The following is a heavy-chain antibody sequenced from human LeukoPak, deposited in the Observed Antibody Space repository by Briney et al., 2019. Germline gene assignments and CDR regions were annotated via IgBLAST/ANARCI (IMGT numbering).Heavy chain of an antibody. Sequence: PGGSLRLSCAASRFTFSSYGMSWVRQAPGKGLEWVSVIYSDRSTYYADSVKGRFTISRDNSKNTLYLQMNSLRAEDTAVYYCGRLGIGYSSGWYVDYWGQGTLVTVSS. V-gene: IGHV3-53*01. D-gene: IGHD6-19*01. CDR1: RFTFSSYG. CDR2: IYSDRST. J-gene: IGHJ4*02. CDR3: GRLGIGYSSGWYVDY.